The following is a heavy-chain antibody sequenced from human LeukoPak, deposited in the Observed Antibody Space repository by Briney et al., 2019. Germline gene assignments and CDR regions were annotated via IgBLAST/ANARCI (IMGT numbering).Heavy chain of an antibody. CDR2: MNPSGST. Sequence: PSETLSLNCAVYGGSFSGYYWTWIRQTPEKGLEWIGEMNPSGSTSYNPSLKSRVTISVDTSKNQFSLKLSSVTAADTAVYYCARGRQDVTMIVVVMTAVSYYLDVWGKGTTVTVS. V-gene: IGHV4-34*01. CDR1: GGSFSGYY. D-gene: IGHD3-22*01. CDR3: ARGRQDVTMIVVVMTAVSYYLDV. J-gene: IGHJ6*03.